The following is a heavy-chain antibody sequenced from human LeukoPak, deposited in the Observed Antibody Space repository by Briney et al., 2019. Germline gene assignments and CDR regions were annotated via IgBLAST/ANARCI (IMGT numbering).Heavy chain of an antibody. J-gene: IGHJ4*02. V-gene: IGHV1-69*05. CDR3: ARGSDTAMVKDSACDY. CDR1: GGTFSSYA. D-gene: IGHD5-18*01. CDR2: IIPIFGTA. Sequence: ASVKVSCKASGGTFSSYAISWVRQAPGQGLEWMGGIIPIFGTANYAQKFQGRVTITTDESMSTAYMELSSLRSEDTAVYYCARGSDTAMVKDSACDYWGQGTLVTVSS.